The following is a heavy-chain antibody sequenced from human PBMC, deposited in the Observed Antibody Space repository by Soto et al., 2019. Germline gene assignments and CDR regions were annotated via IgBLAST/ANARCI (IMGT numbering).Heavy chain of an antibody. Sequence: SETLSLTCTVSGGSISSYYWSWIRQPPGKGLEWIGYIYYSGSTNYNPSLKSRVTIPVDTSKNQFSLKLSSVTAADTAVYYCARGIARGYGRFDPWGQGTLVTVSS. CDR3: ARGIARGYGRFDP. V-gene: IGHV4-59*01. D-gene: IGHD5-18*01. CDR1: GGSISSYY. J-gene: IGHJ5*02. CDR2: IYYSGST.